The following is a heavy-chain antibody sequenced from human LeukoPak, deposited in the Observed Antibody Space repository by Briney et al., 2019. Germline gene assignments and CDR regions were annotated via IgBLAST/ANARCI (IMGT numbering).Heavy chain of an antibody. CDR1: GYSFTSYW. V-gene: IGHV5-51*01. CDR2: IYPGDSDT. J-gene: IGHJ4*02. Sequence: GESLKISCKGSGYSFTSYWIGWVRQMPGEGLEWMGNIYPGDSDTRYNPSFQGQVTISADTSIKTAYLQWSSLKASDTAIYYCARRAGGNTGGLYFDYWGQGSLVTVSS. CDR3: ARRAGGNTGGLYFDY. D-gene: IGHD5-18*01.